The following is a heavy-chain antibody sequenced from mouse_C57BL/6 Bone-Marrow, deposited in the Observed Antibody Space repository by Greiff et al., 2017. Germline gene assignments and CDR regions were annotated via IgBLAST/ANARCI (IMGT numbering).Heavy chain of an antibody. CDR2: ISYDGSN. CDR3: AIMVTSYFDY. V-gene: IGHV3-6*01. CDR1: GYSITSGYY. Sequence: EESGPGLVKPSQSLSLTCSVTGYSITSGYYWNWIRQFPGNKLEWMGYISYDGSNNYNPSLKNRISITRDTSKNQFFLKLNSVTTEDTATYYCAIMVTSYFDYWGQGTTLTVSS. D-gene: IGHD2-2*01. J-gene: IGHJ2*01.